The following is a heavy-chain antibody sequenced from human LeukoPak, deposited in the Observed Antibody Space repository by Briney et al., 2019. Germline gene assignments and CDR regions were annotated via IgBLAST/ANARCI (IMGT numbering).Heavy chain of an antibody. CDR2: IYHSGST. CDR1: GGSISSYY. CDR3: ARDVPRRYYYGSGSYYD. D-gene: IGHD3-10*01. J-gene: IGHJ4*02. V-gene: IGHV4-59*12. Sequence: SETLSLTCTVSGGSISSYYWNWIRQPPGKGLEWIGEIYHSGSTNYNPSLKSGVTISVDKSKNQFSLKLSSVTAADTAVYYCARDVPRRYYYGSGSYYDWGQGTLVTVSS.